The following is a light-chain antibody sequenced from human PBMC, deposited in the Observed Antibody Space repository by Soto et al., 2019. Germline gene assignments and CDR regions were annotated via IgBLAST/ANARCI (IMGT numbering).Light chain of an antibody. CDR3: QVWDSGSAHVL. CDR1: NIGSKG. CDR2: SDT. J-gene: IGLJ2*01. V-gene: IGLV3-21*04. Sequence: SYILTQPPSVSVAPGKTATISCGGNNIGSKGGHWYQQKPGQAPVLVIYSDTDLPPVIPERFSGSNSANMATLTISRVEAGDEAAYYCQVWDSGSAHVLFGGGTKLTVL.